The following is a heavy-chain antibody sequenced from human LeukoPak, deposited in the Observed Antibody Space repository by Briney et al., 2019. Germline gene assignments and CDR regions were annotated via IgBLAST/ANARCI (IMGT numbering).Heavy chain of an antibody. CDR1: GFTFSSYG. CDR2: ISRSSSTI. Sequence: TGGSLRLSCAASGFTFSSYGMTWVRQAPGKGLEWVSYISRSSSTIYYADSVKGRFTISRDNAKNSLYLQMNSLRAEDTAVCYCATRLLWFGEFLPGYWGQGTLVTVSS. J-gene: IGHJ4*02. CDR3: ATRLLWFGEFLPGY. V-gene: IGHV3-48*04. D-gene: IGHD3-10*01.